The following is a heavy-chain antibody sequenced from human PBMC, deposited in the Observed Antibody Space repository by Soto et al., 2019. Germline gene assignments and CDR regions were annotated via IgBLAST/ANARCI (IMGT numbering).Heavy chain of an antibody. CDR2: INHSGST. J-gene: IGHJ4*02. CDR1: GGSFSGYY. CDR3: ARDRRDGYKRYFEF. Sequence: SETLSLTCAVYGGSFSGYYWSWIRQPPGKGLEWIGEINHSGSTNYNPSLKSRVTISVDTSENHLSLTLNSVTSADTAVYFCARDRRDGYKRYFEFLGQGNQVTVSS. V-gene: IGHV4-34*01. D-gene: IGHD5-12*01.